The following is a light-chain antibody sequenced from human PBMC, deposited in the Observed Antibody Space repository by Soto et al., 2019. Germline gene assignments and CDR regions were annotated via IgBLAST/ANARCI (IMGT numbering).Light chain of an antibody. CDR3: NSFAGSAHVV. CDR2: DVS. V-gene: IGLV2-8*01. J-gene: IGLJ2*01. Sequence: QSALAQPPSASGSPGQSVTISCTGTSSDVGAYNYVSWYQQHRGKAPKLIIYDVSQRPSGIPVRFSGSKSGNTASLTVSGLQAEDEAVYYCNSFAGSAHVVFGGGTKVTVL. CDR1: SSDVGAYNY.